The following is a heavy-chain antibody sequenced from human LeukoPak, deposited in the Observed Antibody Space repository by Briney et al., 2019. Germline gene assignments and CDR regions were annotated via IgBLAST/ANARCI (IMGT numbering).Heavy chain of an antibody. V-gene: IGHV4-39*01. CDR3: ASENCSGTSCSSFDY. CDR1: GGSISSRSYY. D-gene: IGHD2-2*01. CDR2: IFYSGTT. Sequence: PSETLSLTCTVSGGSISSRSYYSGWIRQPPGKWLEWIGSIFYSGTTYSNPSLKSRVTLSVDTSKTLFSLKLSSVTAADTAVYYCASENCSGTSCSSFDYWGQGTLVTVSS. J-gene: IGHJ4*02.